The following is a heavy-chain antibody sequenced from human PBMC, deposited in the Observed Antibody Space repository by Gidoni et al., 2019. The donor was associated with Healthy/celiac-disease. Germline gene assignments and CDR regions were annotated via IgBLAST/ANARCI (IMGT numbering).Heavy chain of an antibody. Sequence: QLQLQESGSGLVKPSQTLSLTCAVSGGSISSGGYSWSWIRQPPGKGLEWIGYIYHSGSTYYNPSLKSRVTISVDRSKNQFSLKLSSVTAADTAVYYCARGYGSGSYSPYSGWFDPWGQGTLVTVSS. CDR2: IYHSGST. D-gene: IGHD3-10*01. CDR1: GGSISSGGYS. CDR3: ARGYGSGSYSPYSGWFDP. J-gene: IGHJ5*02. V-gene: IGHV4-30-2*01.